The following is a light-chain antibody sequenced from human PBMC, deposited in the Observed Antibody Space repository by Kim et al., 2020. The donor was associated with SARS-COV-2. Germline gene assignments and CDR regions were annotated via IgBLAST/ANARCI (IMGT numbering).Light chain of an antibody. V-gene: IGLV3-19*01. CDR3: NSRDSSGNRV. Sequence: VALGQTGRITCQGDSLRSYYASWYQQKPGLAPVLVIYGKNNRPSGIPDRFSGSSSGNTASLTITGAQAEDEADYYCNSRDSSGNRVFGGGTQLTVL. J-gene: IGLJ3*02. CDR1: SLRSYY. CDR2: GKN.